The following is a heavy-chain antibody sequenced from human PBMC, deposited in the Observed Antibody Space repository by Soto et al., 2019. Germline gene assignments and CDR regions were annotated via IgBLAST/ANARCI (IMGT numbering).Heavy chain of an antibody. V-gene: IGHV3-23*01. Sequence: EVQLLESGGGLVQPGGSLRLSCAASGFTFSSYAMSWVRQAPGKGLEWVSGISGCGGSTYYADSVKGRFIISRDKSKNTMYLQMNSLRADDTAVYYCARRRDGYNYDYWGQGTLGTVSS. CDR3: ARRRDGYNYDY. D-gene: IGHD5-12*01. J-gene: IGHJ4*02. CDR2: ISGCGGST. CDR1: GFTFSSYA.